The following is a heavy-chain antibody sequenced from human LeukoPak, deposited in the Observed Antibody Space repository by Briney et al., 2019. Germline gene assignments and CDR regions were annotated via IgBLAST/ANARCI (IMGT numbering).Heavy chain of an antibody. J-gene: IGHJ4*02. CDR3: AKDRGMATNKDY. V-gene: IGHV3-30*02. CDR1: GFTFSTHG. D-gene: IGHD5-24*01. CDR2: IGYDGSDK. Sequence: PGGSPRLSCAASGFTFSTHGMHSGREAPGERLEWGTFIGYDGSDKSYSDSVKGRFTISRDNSKHTLYLQMNSLRAEDTAVYYCAKDRGMATNKDYWGQGTLVTVSS.